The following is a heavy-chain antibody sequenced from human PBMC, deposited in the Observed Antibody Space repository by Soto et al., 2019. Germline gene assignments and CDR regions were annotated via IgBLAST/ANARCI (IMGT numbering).Heavy chain of an antibody. CDR2: VSYVGGNK. V-gene: IGHV3-30-3*01. D-gene: IGHD6-19*01. CDR1: GFTFNSYA. J-gene: IGHJ4*02. CDR3: ARGSGYSSGLANYLDY. Sequence: GVSLRLSCAASGFTFNSYAMHWVRQAPGKGLEWVAVVSYVGGNKYYADSVRGRFTISRDNSKDTLSLQMNSLRPEDTAVYYCARGSGYSSGLANYLDYWGQGTLVTVSS.